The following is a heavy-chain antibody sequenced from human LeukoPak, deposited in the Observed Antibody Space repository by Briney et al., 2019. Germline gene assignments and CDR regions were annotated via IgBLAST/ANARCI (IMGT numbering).Heavy chain of an antibody. V-gene: IGHV1-18*01. CDR2: ISCYNGNT. CDR3: ARDPSNTSGNHAWFYY. D-gene: IGHD2-15*01. CDR1: AYTFTRYG. Sequence: GASVKVSCKASAYTFTRYGISWVRQDPGQGLEWMGWISCYNGNTHYAQNYQGRLTLTTDTSTSTVYMELRSLRSDDTAGYYCARDPSNTSGNHAWFYYWGQGTLVTVSS. J-gene: IGHJ4*02.